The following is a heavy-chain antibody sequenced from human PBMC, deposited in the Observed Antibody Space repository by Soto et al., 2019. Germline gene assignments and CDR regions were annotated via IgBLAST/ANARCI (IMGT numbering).Heavy chain of an antibody. J-gene: IGHJ6*02. V-gene: IGHV3-64*01. D-gene: IGHD4-17*01. Sequence: EVQLVESGGGLVQPGGSLRLSCAASGFTFSSYAMHWVRQAPGKGLEYVSAMSSNGGSTYYANSVKGRFTISRDNSKNTRYLQMGSLRAEDMAVYYCARATTTVTTIAYYYYCMDVGGQGTTVTVSS. CDR3: ARATTTVTTIAYYYYCMDV. CDR1: GFTFSSYA. CDR2: MSSNGGST.